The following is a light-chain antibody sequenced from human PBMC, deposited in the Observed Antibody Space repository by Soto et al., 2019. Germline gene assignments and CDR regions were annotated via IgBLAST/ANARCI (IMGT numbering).Light chain of an antibody. CDR2: CAS. Sequence: ESLAVSLGERATINCKSSQSVLYSSNNKSYLAWYQQKPGQPPKLLIYCASTRESGIPDRFSGSGSGTDFTLTISSLQAEDVAVYYCQQYYGPPRTFGQGTKVDIK. CDR3: QQYYGPPRT. J-gene: IGKJ1*01. CDR1: QSVLYSSNNKSY. V-gene: IGKV4-1*01.